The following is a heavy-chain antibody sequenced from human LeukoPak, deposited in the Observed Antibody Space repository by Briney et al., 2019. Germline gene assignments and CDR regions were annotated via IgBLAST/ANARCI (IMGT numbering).Heavy chain of an antibody. CDR2: INGGGDDT. Sequence: GGSLRLSCAASGFTFSSYAMSCVRQAPGKGPWWVSVINGGGDDTYYVDSVKGRFTISRDNAKNTLYLQMTSLGVGDTAVYYCAKEGSSGWYDYYGLEVWGQGTTVTVSS. V-gene: IGHV3-23*01. D-gene: IGHD6-19*01. J-gene: IGHJ6*02. CDR1: GFTFSSYA. CDR3: AKEGSSGWYDYYGLEV.